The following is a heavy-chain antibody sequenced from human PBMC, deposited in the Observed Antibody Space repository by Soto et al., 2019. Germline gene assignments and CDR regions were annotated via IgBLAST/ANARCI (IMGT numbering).Heavy chain of an antibody. CDR1: GFTFSSYW. V-gene: IGHV3-74*01. Sequence: EVQLVESGGGLVQPGGSRRLSCAASGFTFSSYWMHCVRQAPGTGLVWGSRIKSDGSNINYAHSVKGRFTISRDNAKKTLYLQMNSLRAEDTAVYYCARWAYGSWDGNDYWGQGTLVTVSS. D-gene: IGHD3-10*01. CDR3: ARWAYGSWDGNDY. J-gene: IGHJ4*02. CDR2: IKSDGSNI.